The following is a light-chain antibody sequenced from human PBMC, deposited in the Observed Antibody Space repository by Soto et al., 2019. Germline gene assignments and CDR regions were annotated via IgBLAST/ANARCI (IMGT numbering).Light chain of an antibody. CDR3: QQYDSFPYN. V-gene: IGKV1-5*03. CDR1: LTINNW. J-gene: IGKJ2*01. CDR2: KAS. Sequence: DIQMTQSPSTLSASVGDRVTITCRASLTINNWLAWYQQKPGKAPTLLVYKASLLESGVPSRFSGSGSGTEFTLTISSLEPDDFATYYCQQYDSFPYNFAQGTKRE.